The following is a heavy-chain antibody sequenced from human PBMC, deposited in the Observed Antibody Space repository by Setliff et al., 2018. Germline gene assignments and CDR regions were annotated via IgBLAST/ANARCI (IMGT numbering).Heavy chain of an antibody. CDR2: IYASGST. CDR1: GGSISSDSDY. D-gene: IGHD1-26*01. CDR3: TKGRVGLAARAGY. J-gene: IGHJ4*02. V-gene: IGHV4-61*02. Sequence: LSLTCTVSGGSISSDSDYWSWIRQSAGKGLEWIGRIYASGSTEYNPSLGSRVTISVDTSRNQFSLQLSSVTSADAAIYYCTKGRVGLAARAGYWGQGTLVTVSS.